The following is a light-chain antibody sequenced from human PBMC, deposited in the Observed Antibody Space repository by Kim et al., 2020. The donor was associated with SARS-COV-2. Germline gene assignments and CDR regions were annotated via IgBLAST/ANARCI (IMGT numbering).Light chain of an antibody. V-gene: IGKV3-15*01. CDR3: QQYNNWLPYT. CDR1: KRVNTN. J-gene: IGKJ2*01. Sequence: VSPDKRATPSCRASKRVNTNFAEYQQKPGQAPRLLVYSASTRATGIPARFSGTASGTEFALTISSLQSEDSAVYYCQQYNNWLPYTFGQGTKLEI. CDR2: SAS.